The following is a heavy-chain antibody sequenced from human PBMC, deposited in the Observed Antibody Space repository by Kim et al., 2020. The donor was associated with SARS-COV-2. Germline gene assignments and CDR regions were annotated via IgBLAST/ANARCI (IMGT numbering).Heavy chain of an antibody. Sequence: GGSLRLSCAASGFTFSSYWMHWVRQAPGKGLVWVSRINSDGSSTSYADSVKGRFTISRDNAKNTLYLQMNSLRAEDTAVYYCARPPNYYGSGSYSGWFDPWGQGTLVTVSS. CDR1: GFTFSSYW. CDR3: ARPPNYYGSGSYSGWFDP. J-gene: IGHJ5*02. V-gene: IGHV3-74*01. CDR2: INSDGSST. D-gene: IGHD3-10*01.